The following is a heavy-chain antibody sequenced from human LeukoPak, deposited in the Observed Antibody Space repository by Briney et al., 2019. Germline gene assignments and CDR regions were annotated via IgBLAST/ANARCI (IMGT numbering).Heavy chain of an antibody. J-gene: IGHJ4*02. V-gene: IGHV3-48*04. Sequence: GGSLRLSCAASGFTFSSYSMNWVRQAPGKGLEWVSYISSSSSTIYYADSVEGRFTISRDNAKNSLYLQMNSLRAEDTAVYYCARGYGDYIFDYWGQGTLVTVSS. CDR1: GFTFSSYS. CDR2: ISSSSSTI. CDR3: ARGYGDYIFDY. D-gene: IGHD4-17*01.